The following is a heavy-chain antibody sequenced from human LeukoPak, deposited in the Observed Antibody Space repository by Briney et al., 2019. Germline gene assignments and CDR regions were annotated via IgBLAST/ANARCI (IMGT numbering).Heavy chain of an antibody. CDR1: GFTFSSYW. V-gene: IGHV3-7*01. CDR3: ARKNGLDV. J-gene: IGHJ6*02. Sequence: PGGSLRLSCTVSGFTFSSYWMSWVRQAPGKGLEWVANIKQDGSEKYYVVSVKGRFTISRDNAKNSLYLQMNSVRAEDTAIYYCARKNGLDVWGQGTTVTVSS. CDR2: IKQDGSEK.